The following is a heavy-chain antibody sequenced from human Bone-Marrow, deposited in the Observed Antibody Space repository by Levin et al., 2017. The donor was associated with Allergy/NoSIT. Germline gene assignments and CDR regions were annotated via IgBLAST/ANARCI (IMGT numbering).Heavy chain of an antibody. CDR1: GYSFNKYG. V-gene: IGHV1-18*01. CDR2: ISAHNGNT. D-gene: IGHD6-19*01. CDR3: ARDRSEQWLAMQLGTDASDI. Sequence: GESLKISCKASGYSFNKYGITWVRQAPGQGLEWMGWISAHNGNTNYAQKLQGRVTLTTDTSTSTAYMELRSLRSDDTALYYCARDRSEQWLAMQLGTDASDIWGQGTMVIVSS. J-gene: IGHJ3*02.